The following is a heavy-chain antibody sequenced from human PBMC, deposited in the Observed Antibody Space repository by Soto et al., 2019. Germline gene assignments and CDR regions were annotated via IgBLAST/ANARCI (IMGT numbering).Heavy chain of an antibody. V-gene: IGHV1-69*13. CDR1: GGTFSSYA. Sequence: AASVNVSCKASGGTFSSYAISWVRQAPGQGLEWMGGIIPIFGTANYAQKFQGRVTITADESTSTAYMELSSLRSEDTAVYYCARDLTQKHYDILTGPDDGMDVWGQGTTVTVSS. D-gene: IGHD3-9*01. CDR2: IIPIFGTA. CDR3: ARDLTQKHYDILTGPDDGMDV. J-gene: IGHJ6*02.